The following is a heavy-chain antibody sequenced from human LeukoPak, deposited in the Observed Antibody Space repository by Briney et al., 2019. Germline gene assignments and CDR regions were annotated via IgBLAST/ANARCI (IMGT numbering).Heavy chain of an antibody. J-gene: IGHJ4*02. D-gene: IGHD1-26*01. CDR2: IYSGGRT. V-gene: IGHV3-53*01. Sequence: GGSLRLSCAASGFIFSDYDMNWVRQAPGKGLEWVSIIYSGGRTYYADSAKGRFTISRDIFKNTVYLQMNSLRAEDTAAYYCAREGATTAFDYWGQGTLVTVSS. CDR1: GFIFSDYD. CDR3: AREGATTAFDY.